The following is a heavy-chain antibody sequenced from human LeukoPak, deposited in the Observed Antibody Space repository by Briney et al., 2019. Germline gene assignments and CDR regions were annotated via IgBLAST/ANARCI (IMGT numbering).Heavy chain of an antibody. J-gene: IGHJ6*02. CDR1: GYTFTSYD. V-gene: IGHV1-8*01. Sequence: ASVKVSCKASGYTFTSYDINWVRQATGQGLEWMGWMNPNSGNTGYAQKFQGRVTMTRNTSSSTAYMELSSLRSEDTAIYFCARGREYGLDVWGQGTTVTVSS. CDR3: ARGREYGLDV. D-gene: IGHD5-24*01. CDR2: MNPNSGNT.